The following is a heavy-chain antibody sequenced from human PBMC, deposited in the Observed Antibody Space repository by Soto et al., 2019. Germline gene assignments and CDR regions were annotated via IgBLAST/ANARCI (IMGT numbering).Heavy chain of an antibody. CDR1: GFTFSGFA. D-gene: IGHD5-18*01. Sequence: PGGSLRLSCAASGFTFSGFAFHWVRQAPGKGLEWVAVISFDGSDKYYVDSVRGRFTISRDNSKNTLSLQMNNLRAEDTAVYYCARVRDRRGYSYPCDYWGQGILVTVSS. J-gene: IGHJ4*02. V-gene: IGHV3-30*04. CDR3: ARVRDRRGYSYPCDY. CDR2: ISFDGSDK.